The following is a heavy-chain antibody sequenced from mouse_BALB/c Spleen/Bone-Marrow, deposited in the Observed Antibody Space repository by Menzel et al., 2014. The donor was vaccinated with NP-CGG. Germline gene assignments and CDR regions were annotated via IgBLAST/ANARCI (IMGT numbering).Heavy chain of an antibody. CDR3: ARTGPFGY. J-gene: IGHJ3*01. D-gene: IGHD4-1*01. Sequence: VKLVESGPELVKPGASVKISCKASGHAFSISWMNWVKQRPGQGLEWIGRIYPGDGDTNYNGKFKGKATLTADKSSSTAYMQLSSLTSLDSAVYFCARTGPFGYWGQGTLVTVSA. V-gene: IGHV1-82*01. CDR1: GHAFSISW. CDR2: IYPGDGDT.